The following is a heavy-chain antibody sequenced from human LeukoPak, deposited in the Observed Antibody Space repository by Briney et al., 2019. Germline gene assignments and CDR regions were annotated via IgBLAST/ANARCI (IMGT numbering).Heavy chain of an antibody. D-gene: IGHD3-10*01. CDR2: IIPIFGTA. CDR1: GGTFSSYA. V-gene: IGHV1-69*06. CDR3: VRGPGDYYYYYMDV. J-gene: IGHJ6*03. Sequence: GASVKVSCKASGGTFSSYAISWVRQAPGQGLEWMGRIIPIFGTANYAQKFQGRVTITADKSTSTAYMELSSLRSEDTAVYYCVRGPGDYYYYYMDVWGKGTTVTVSS.